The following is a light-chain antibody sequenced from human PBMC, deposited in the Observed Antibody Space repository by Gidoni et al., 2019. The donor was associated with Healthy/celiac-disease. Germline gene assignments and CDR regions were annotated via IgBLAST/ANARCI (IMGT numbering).Light chain of an antibody. CDR2: DAS. J-gene: IGKJ5*01. V-gene: IGKV3-11*01. CDR3: QQRSNWPPIT. Sequence: EIVLTQSPATLSLSPGERATLSCRASQSVSSYLAWYQQNPGQAPRLLIYDASNRATGIPARFSGSGSGTDFTLTISSLEPEDFAVYYCQQRSNWPPITFXQXTRLEIK. CDR1: QSVSSY.